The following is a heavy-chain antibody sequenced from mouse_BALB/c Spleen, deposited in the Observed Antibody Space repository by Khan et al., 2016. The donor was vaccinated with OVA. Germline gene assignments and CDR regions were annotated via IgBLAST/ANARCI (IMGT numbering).Heavy chain of an antibody. D-gene: IGHD4-1*01. Sequence: EVQLQESGGDLVKPGGSLKLSCAASGFTFSSYSMSWVRQTPDKRLEWVASISSGGDYTYYPDSVKGRFTISRDNDKNTLYLQLHDLKSVDTARDYCADHLTGSFGYWGQGTLVTVSS. CDR2: ISSGGDYT. V-gene: IGHV5-6*01. J-gene: IGHJ3*01. CDR3: ADHLTGSFGY. CDR1: GFTFSSYS.